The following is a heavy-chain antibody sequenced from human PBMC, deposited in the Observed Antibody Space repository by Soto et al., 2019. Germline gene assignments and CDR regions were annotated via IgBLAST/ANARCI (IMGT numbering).Heavy chain of an antibody. J-gene: IGHJ4*02. Sequence: EVQLVESGGGLVQPGGSLRLSCAASGFTFSDYWMSWVRQTPGKGLEWVANIKQDGSEKYYVASVRGRFTISRGNAKNSLYLQMNSLRGEDTAVFYCARDWMFTFAGVIVTDYWGQGTLVTVSS. V-gene: IGHV3-7*05. D-gene: IGHD3-16*02. CDR2: IKQDGSEK. CDR3: ARDWMFTFAGVIVTDY. CDR1: GFTFSDYW.